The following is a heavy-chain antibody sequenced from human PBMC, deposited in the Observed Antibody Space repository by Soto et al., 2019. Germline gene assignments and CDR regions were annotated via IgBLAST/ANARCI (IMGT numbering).Heavy chain of an antibody. CDR3: ARGIRDIVAPITAAFDY. Sequence: ASVKGSCKASGGAFSSYAISWVRQAPGQGLEWMGGIIPIFGTANYAQKFQGRVTITADESTSTAYMELSSLRSEDTAVYYCARGIRDIVAPITAAFDYWGQGTLGTVSS. J-gene: IGHJ4*02. CDR2: IIPIFGTA. CDR1: GGAFSSYA. D-gene: IGHD5-12*01. V-gene: IGHV1-69*13.